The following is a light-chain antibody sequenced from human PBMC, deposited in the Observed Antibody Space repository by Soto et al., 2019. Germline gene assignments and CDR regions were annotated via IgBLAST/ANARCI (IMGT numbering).Light chain of an antibody. J-gene: IGLJ2*01. Sequence: QSVLTQPASVSGSPGQSITISCTGTSSDVGGYNYVSWYQQHPGKAPKLMIYEVSNRPSGVSNRFSGSKSGTTASLTISGLQAEVEGDYYCSSYTSSSTLVVFGGGTKLTVL. CDR2: EVS. CDR1: SSDVGGYNY. V-gene: IGLV2-14*01. CDR3: SSYTSSSTLVV.